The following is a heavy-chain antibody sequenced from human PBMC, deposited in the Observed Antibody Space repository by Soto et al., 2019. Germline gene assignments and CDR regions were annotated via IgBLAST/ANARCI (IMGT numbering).Heavy chain of an antibody. CDR3: ARDPSQAYCGGDCYPPYFDY. CDR1: AGTFSSYA. Sequence: SGKVSCKASAGTFSSYAISWVRQAPGQGLEWMGGIIPIFGTANYAQKFQGRVTITADESTSTAYMELSSLRSEDTAVYYCARDPSQAYCGGDCYPPYFDYWGQGTLVTVPQ. CDR2: IIPIFGTA. V-gene: IGHV1-69*13. J-gene: IGHJ4*02. D-gene: IGHD2-21*02.